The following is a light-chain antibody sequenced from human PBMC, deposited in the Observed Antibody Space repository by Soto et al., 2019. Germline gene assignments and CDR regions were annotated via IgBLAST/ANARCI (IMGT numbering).Light chain of an antibody. J-gene: IGLJ2*01. V-gene: IGLV6-57*04. CDR1: SGSIARNY. Sequence: NFMLTQPHSVSEAPGKTVTISCTRGSGSIARNYVQWYQQRPGSAPTTLIYEDNERPSGVPDRFSGSIDSSSNSASLTISGLTTEDEADYYCQSYDSINPVVFGGGTKLTVL. CDR3: QSYDSINPVV. CDR2: EDN.